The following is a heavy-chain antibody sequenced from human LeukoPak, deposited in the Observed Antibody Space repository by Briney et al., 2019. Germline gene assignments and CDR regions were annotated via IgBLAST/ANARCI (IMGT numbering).Heavy chain of an antibody. CDR2: MYHSGST. J-gene: IGHJ4*02. CDR1: DYCISSGYY. Sequence: PSETLTLTCTVSDYCISSGYYWGWIRQSPGKGLEWIGNMYHSGSTYYNPSLKSRVTISVDTSKNQFSLKLSSVTAADTAVYYCARDPLVTRGSYRSIYFDYWGQGTLVTVSS. V-gene: IGHV4-38-2*02. CDR3: ARDPLVTRGSYRSIYFDY. D-gene: IGHD1-26*01.